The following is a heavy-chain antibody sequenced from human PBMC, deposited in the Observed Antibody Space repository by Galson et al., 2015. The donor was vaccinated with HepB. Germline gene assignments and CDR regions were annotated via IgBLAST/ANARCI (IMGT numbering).Heavy chain of an antibody. D-gene: IGHD2/OR15-2a*01. CDR1: GFAFSGYW. V-gene: IGHV3-74*01. CDR2: INNDGTET. J-gene: IGHJ5*02. CDR3: ARGFAPRGNPNWFDP. Sequence: LRLSCAASGFAFSGYWMHWVRQAPGKGLVWVSRINNDGTETTYADSVKGRFTIFRDNVKNTLYVQMNSLRAEDTAVYYCARGFAPRGNPNWFDPWGQGTLVIVSS.